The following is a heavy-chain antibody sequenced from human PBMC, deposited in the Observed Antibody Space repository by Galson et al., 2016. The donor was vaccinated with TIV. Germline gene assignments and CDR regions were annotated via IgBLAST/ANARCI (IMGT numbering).Heavy chain of an antibody. CDR3: AKGGYTRSSEAHAFHI. CDR1: GFTFSSHA. CDR2: ISGSGGVT. J-gene: IGHJ3*02. D-gene: IGHD6-25*01. V-gene: IGHV3-23*01. Sequence: SLRLSCAASGFTFSSHAMSWVRQAPGKGLEWVSAISGSGGVTHYADSVKGRFTISRDNSKNTLHLQMNSLRAEDTALYYFAKGGYTRSSEAHAFHIWGQGTMVTVSS.